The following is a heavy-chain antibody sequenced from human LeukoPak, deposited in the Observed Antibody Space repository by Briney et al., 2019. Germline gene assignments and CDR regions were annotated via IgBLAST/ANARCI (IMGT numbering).Heavy chain of an antibody. CDR3: ARGRRIATAGTYYYYMDV. Sequence: ASVKVSCKASGYTFTSYDTNWVRQATGQGLEWMGWMNPNSGNTGYAQKFQGRVTITRNTSISTAYMELSSLRSEDTAVYYCARGRRIATAGTYYYYMDVWGKGTTVTVSS. D-gene: IGHD6-13*01. J-gene: IGHJ6*03. CDR2: MNPNSGNT. CDR1: GYTFTSYD. V-gene: IGHV1-8*03.